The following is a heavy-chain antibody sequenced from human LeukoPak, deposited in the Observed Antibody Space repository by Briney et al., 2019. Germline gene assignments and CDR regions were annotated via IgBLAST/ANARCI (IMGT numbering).Heavy chain of an antibody. CDR2: IKEDGRET. Sequence: PGGPMRLSSAAAGFTFSDYWMSWVRQVPGKGLEWVANIKEDGRETSYMHSVTGRLTISRDNARNSLYLQMNSLRDEDTAVYSCAREKYVAGEFFQHWGQGTLVTVFS. CDR3: AREKYVAGEFFQH. D-gene: IGHD6-13*01. J-gene: IGHJ1*01. V-gene: IGHV3-7*01. CDR1: GFTFSDYW.